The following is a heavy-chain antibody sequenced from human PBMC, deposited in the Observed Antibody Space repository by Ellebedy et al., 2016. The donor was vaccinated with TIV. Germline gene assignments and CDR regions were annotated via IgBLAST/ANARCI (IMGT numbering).Heavy chain of an antibody. CDR3: AKIGAAGIPFYYYYYGMDV. J-gene: IGHJ6*02. D-gene: IGHD6-13*01. CDR1: GFTFSSYG. CDR2: IRYDGSNK. Sequence: GGSLRLSCAASGFTFSSYGMHWVRQAPGKGLEWVAFIRYDGSNKYYAVSVKGRSTISRDNSKNTLYLQMNSLRAEDTAVYYCAKIGAAGIPFYYYYYGMDVWGQGTTVTVSS. V-gene: IGHV3-30*02.